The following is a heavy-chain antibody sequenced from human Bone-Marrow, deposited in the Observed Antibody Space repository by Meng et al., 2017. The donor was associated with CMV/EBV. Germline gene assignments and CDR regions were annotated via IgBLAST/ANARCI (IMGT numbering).Heavy chain of an antibody. V-gene: IGHV1-8*02. CDR2: MNPNSGNT. J-gene: IGHJ6*02. CDR3: AIGPYGGHLNYGMDV. D-gene: IGHD4/OR15-4a*01. CDR1: GYTFTSYD. Sequence: ASVKVSCKASGYTFTSYDINWVRQATGQGLEWMGWMNPNSGNTGYAQKFQGRVTMTRNTSISTAYMELSSLRSEDTAVYYCAIGPYGGHLNYGMDVWGQGTTVTVSS.